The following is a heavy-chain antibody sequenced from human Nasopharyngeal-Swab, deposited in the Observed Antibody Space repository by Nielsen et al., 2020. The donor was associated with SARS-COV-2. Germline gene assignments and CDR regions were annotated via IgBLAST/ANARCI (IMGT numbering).Heavy chain of an antibody. Sequence: GESLKISCAASGFTFSSYSMNWVRQAPGKGLEWVSFISSSSSYIYYADSVKGRFTISRDNSKNTLYLQMNSLRAEDTAVYYCARDMDCSGGSCSSNYYYYGMDVWGQGTTVTVSS. V-gene: IGHV3-21*01. D-gene: IGHD2-15*01. J-gene: IGHJ6*02. CDR1: GFTFSSYS. CDR3: ARDMDCSGGSCSSNYYYYGMDV. CDR2: ISSSSSYI.